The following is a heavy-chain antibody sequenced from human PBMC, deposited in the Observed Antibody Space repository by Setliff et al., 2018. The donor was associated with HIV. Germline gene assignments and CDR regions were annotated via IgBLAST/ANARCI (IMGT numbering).Heavy chain of an antibody. CDR2: IKEDGSEK. Sequence: GSLRLSCVAAGFTFDTYWLSWVRQAPGKGLEWVANIKEDGSEKYYVDSVKGRFTISRENTMNSLYLQMSCLRAEETAVYFCTKVLLRTNAVYGVVSNRFDPWGQGALVTVSS. CDR3: TKVLLRTNAVYGVVSNRFDP. V-gene: IGHV3-7*01. D-gene: IGHD2-8*01. J-gene: IGHJ5*02. CDR1: GFTFDTYW.